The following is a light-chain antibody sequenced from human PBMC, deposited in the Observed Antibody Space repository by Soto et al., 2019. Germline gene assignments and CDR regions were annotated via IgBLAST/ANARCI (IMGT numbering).Light chain of an antibody. Sequence: EIGLAPCPATVSFSAGDGALLSSRASQSVSSYLAWYQQKPGQAPRLLIYDASNRATVIPARFSGSGSGTDFTLTFSSLEPEDFAVYYCQQRSNWQLTFGGGTKVDI. CDR3: QQRSNWQLT. CDR1: QSVSSY. CDR2: DAS. V-gene: IGKV3-11*01. J-gene: IGKJ4*01.